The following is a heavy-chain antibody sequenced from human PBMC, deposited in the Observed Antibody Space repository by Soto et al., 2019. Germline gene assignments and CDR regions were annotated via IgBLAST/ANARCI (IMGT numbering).Heavy chain of an antibody. CDR1: GFTFSSYA. V-gene: IGHV3-23*01. CDR3: AKYDPVYSSSWYEGDD. D-gene: IGHD6-13*01. Sequence: PGGSLRLSCAASGFTFSSYAMSWVRQAPGKGLEWVSAISGSGGSTYYADSVKGRFTISRDNSKNTLYLQMNSLRAEDTAVYYCAKYDPVYSSSWYEGDDWGQGTLVTVSS. CDR2: ISGSGGST. J-gene: IGHJ4*02.